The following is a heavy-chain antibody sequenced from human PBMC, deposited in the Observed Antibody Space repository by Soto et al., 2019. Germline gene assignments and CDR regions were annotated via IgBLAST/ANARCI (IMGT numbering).Heavy chain of an antibody. CDR2: IIPILGIA. D-gene: IGHD4-17*01. CDR1: GGTFSSYT. V-gene: IGHV1-69*02. J-gene: IGHJ4*02. Sequence: SVKVSCKASGGTFSSYTISWVRQAPGQGLEWMGRIIPILGIANYAQKFQGRVTITADKSTSTAYMELSSLRSEDAAVYYCARSDYGGNLYFDYWGQGTLVTVSS. CDR3: ARSDYGGNLYFDY.